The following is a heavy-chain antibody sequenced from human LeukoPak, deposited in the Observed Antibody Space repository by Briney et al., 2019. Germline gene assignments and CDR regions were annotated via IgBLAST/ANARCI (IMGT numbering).Heavy chain of an antibody. CDR3: ARDRYCTNGVCLGPPSFDY. CDR1: GGTFSSYA. CDR2: IIPIFGTA. V-gene: IGHV1-69*13. J-gene: IGHJ4*02. D-gene: IGHD2-8*01. Sequence: SVKVSRKASGGTFSSYAISWVRQAPGQGLEWMGGIIPIFGTANYAQKFQGRVTITADESTSTAYMELSSLRSEDTAVYYCARDRYCTNGVCLGPPSFDYWGQGTLVTVSS.